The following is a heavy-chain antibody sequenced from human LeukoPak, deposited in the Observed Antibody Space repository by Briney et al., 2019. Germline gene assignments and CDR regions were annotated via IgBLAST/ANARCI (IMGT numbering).Heavy chain of an antibody. Sequence: PGGSLRLSCAASGFTFSSYAMHWVRQAPGKGLEWVAVISYDGNNKYYADSVKGRFTISRDNSKNTLYLQMNSLRGEDTAVYYCAKTPERRDVYRISPPFDYWGQGTLVTVSS. CDR1: GFTFSSYA. D-gene: IGHD5-24*01. CDR2: ISYDGNNK. CDR3: AKTPERRDVYRISPPFDY. V-gene: IGHV3-30*04. J-gene: IGHJ4*02.